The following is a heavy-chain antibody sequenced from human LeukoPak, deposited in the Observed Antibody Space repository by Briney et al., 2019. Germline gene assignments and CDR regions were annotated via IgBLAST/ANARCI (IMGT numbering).Heavy chain of an antibody. Sequence: PSETLSLTCTVSGGSISSGSYYWSWIRQPAGKGLEWIGRIYTSGSTNYNPSLKSRVTISVDTSKNQFSLKLSSVTAADTAVYYCARQRNSVFDYWGQGTLVTVSS. V-gene: IGHV4-61*02. CDR3: ARQRNSVFDY. CDR2: IYTSGST. D-gene: IGHD1-7*01. CDR1: GGSISSGSYY. J-gene: IGHJ4*02.